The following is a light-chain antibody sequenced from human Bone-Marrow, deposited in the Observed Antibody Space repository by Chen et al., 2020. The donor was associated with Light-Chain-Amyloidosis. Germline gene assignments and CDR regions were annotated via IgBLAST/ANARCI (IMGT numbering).Light chain of an antibody. CDR2: RDT. Sequence: SYELTQPPSVSVSPGQTARITCSGDDLPTKYAYWYQQKPGQAPVLVIHRDTERPSGISELFSGSSSGTTATLTISGVHAEDEADYHCQSADSSGTYDVIFGGGTQLTVL. V-gene: IGLV3-25*03. J-gene: IGLJ2*01. CDR3: QSADSSGTYDVI. CDR1: DLPTKY.